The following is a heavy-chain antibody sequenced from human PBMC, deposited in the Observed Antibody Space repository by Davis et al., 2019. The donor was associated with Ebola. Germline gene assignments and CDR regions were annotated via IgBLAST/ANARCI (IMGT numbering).Heavy chain of an antibody. CDR3: ARRSGYSYGYEGMDV. V-gene: IGHV3-30*03. D-gene: IGHD5-18*01. CDR1: GFTFSSYG. Sequence: GGSLRLSCAASGFTFSSYGIHWVRQAPGKGLEWVAVISYDGSNKYYADSVKGRFTISRDNSKNTLYLQMNSLRAEDTAVYYCARRSGYSYGYEGMDVWGKGTTVTVSS. J-gene: IGHJ6*04. CDR2: ISYDGSNK.